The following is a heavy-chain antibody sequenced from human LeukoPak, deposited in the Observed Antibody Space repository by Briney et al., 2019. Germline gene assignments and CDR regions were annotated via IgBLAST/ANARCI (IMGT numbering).Heavy chain of an antibody. CDR1: GFTFDTCA. CDR3: AKEGSSWNVDY. Sequence: GGSLRLSCAASGFTFDTCAMSWFRQAPGKGLEWVSTMSGSGGRTFYGDSVKGRFTISRDRSKNTLYLQMNSLRPEDTAVYYCAKEGSSWNVDYWGQGTLVTVSS. J-gene: IGHJ4*02. D-gene: IGHD6-13*01. V-gene: IGHV3-23*01. CDR2: MSGSGGRT.